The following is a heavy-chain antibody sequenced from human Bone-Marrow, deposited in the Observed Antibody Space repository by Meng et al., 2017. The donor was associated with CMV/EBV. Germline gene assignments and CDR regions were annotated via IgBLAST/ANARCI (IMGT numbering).Heavy chain of an antibody. V-gene: IGHV3-15*01. CDR1: GFTFVNAW. J-gene: IGHJ6*02. Sequence: GESLKISCAASGFTFVNAWMSWVRQAPGKGLEWVGRIKRKTDGGTTDYAAPVKGRFTISRDDSKNTLYLQMNSLKTEDAAMYYCTTENYQYGMEVWGQGTLVTVSS. CDR3: TTENYQYGMEV. CDR2: IKRKTDGGTT.